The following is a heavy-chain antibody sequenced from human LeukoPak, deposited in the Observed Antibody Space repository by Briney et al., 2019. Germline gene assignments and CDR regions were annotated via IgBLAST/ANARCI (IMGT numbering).Heavy chain of an antibody. V-gene: IGHV1-69*02. J-gene: IGHJ6*02. CDR1: GGTFSSYT. Sequence: SVKVSCKASGGTFSSYTISWVRQAPGQGLEWMGRIIPILGIANYAQKFQGRVTITADKSTSTAYMELSSLRSEETAVYYCARAPLGYCSGGSCSGGYYYYGMDVWGQGTTVSVSS. D-gene: IGHD2-15*01. CDR3: ARAPLGYCSGGSCSGGYYYYGMDV. CDR2: IIPILGIA.